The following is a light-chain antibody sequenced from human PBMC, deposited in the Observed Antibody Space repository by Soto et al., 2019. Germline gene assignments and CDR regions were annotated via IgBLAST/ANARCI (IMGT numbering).Light chain of an antibody. CDR1: NIGSKS. CDR2: YDS. Sequence: SSELTQPPSVSVARGKTARITCGGNNIGSKSVHWYQQKPGQAPVLVIYYDSDRPSGIPERFSGSNSGNTATLTISRVEAGDEADFYCQVWDSSSDLVFGGGTKLSVL. J-gene: IGLJ2*01. V-gene: IGLV3-21*04. CDR3: QVWDSSSDLV.